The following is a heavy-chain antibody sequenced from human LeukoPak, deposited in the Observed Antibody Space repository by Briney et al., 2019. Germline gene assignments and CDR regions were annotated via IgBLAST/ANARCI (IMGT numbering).Heavy chain of an antibody. V-gene: IGHV3-53*01. J-gene: IGHJ4*02. CDR1: GFTVSSNY. Sequence: KTGGSLRLSCAASGFTVSSNYMSWVRQAPGKGLEWVSVIYSGGSTYYADSVKGRFSISRDNSKNTLYLQMNSLRAEDTAVYYCASPVHDYWGQGTLVTVSS. CDR2: IYSGGST. CDR3: ASPVHDY.